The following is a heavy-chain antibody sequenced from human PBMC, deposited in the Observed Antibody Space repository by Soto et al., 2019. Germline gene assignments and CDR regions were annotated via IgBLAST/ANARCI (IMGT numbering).Heavy chain of an antibody. D-gene: IGHD2-15*01. Sequence: QITLKESGPTLVKPTQTLTLTCTFSGFSLSTSGVGVGWIRQPPGKALEWLALIYWDDDKRYSPSLKSRLTXXKXXSKNXXVLTXXXMDPVDTATYXCXXXXXXXXXXGRGWFXPWGQGTLVTVSS. CDR1: GFSLSTSGVG. CDR2: IYWDDDK. V-gene: IGHV2-5*02. J-gene: IGHJ5*02. CDR3: XXXXXXXXXXGRGWFXP.